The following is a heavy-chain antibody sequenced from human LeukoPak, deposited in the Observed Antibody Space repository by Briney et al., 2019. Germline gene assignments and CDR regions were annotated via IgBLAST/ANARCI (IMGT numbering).Heavy chain of an antibody. CDR2: ISYDGSNK. V-gene: IGHV3-30*04. CDR3: AKDGLHHSNGPGWGMDV. D-gene: IGHD3-22*01. CDR1: GFTFSSYA. Sequence: RGSLRLSCAASGFTFSSYAMHWVRQAPGKGLEWVAVISYDGSNKYYADSVKGRFTISRDNSKNTLYLQMNSLRAEDTAVYYCAKDGLHHSNGPGWGMDVWGQGTTVTVSS. J-gene: IGHJ6*02.